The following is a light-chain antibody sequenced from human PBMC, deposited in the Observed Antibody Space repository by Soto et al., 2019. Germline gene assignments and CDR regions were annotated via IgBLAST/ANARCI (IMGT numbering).Light chain of an antibody. CDR3: AAWDATLAGYV. CDR1: SSNLGDNT. Sequence: QSVLTQPPSASGTPGQRVTISCSTSSSNLGDNTVNWYQHVPGTAPKLLIYSYDQRPSGVPDRFSGSRSGTSASLAISGLQSEDEADYYCAAWDATLAGYVFGNGTKVTVL. V-gene: IGLV1-44*01. J-gene: IGLJ1*01. CDR2: SYD.